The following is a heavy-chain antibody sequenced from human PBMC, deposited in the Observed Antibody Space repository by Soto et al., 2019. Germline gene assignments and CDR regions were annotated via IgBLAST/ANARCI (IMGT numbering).Heavy chain of an antibody. CDR1: GFTFSSYS. Sequence: LRLSCAASGFTFSSYSMNWVRQAPGKGLEWVSSISSSSSYIYYADSVKGRSTISRDNAKNSLYLQMNSLRAEDTAVYYCARDGYYDSSGYFFYYYFDYWGQGTLVTVSS. CDR3: ARDGYYDSSGYFFYYYFDY. J-gene: IGHJ4*02. D-gene: IGHD3-22*01. V-gene: IGHV3-21*01. CDR2: ISSSSSYI.